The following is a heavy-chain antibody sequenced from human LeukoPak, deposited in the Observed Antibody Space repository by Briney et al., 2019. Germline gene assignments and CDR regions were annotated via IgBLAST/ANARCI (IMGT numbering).Heavy chain of an antibody. CDR1: GYTFTSYY. D-gene: IGHD3-16*02. V-gene: IGHV1-18*01. CDR3: ARGRRDDYVWGSYHLDDY. J-gene: IGHJ4*02. Sequence: ASVKVSCTASGYTFTSYYINWVRQAPGQGLEWMGWISAYNGITNYAQKLQDRVTMTTDTSTSTAYMELRSLTSDDTAVYYCARGRRDDYVWGSYHLDDYWGQGTLVTVSS. CDR2: ISAYNGIT.